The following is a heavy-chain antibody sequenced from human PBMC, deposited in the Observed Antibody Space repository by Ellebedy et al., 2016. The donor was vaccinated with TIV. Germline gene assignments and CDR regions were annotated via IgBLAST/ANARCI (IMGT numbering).Heavy chain of an antibody. CDR1: GGSIRSYY. V-gene: IGHV4-59*01. J-gene: IGHJ4*02. CDR3: ANCPKGHYYDTSGYYFTQ. Sequence: MPSETLSLTCTVSGGSIRSYYWTWIRQPPGKGLEWIGYSYYTGSTNYNPSLKSRVTISVDTSKNQFSLKLSSVTAADTAVYYCANCPKGHYYDTSGYYFTQWGQGTLVTVSS. CDR2: SYYTGST. D-gene: IGHD3-22*01.